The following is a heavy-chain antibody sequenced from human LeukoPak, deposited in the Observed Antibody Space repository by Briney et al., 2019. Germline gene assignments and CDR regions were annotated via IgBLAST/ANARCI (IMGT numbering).Heavy chain of an antibody. Sequence: GGSLRLSCTASGFTFSNYGMHWVRQAPGKGLEWVTFIGYDGSDKHYADSVKGRFTISRDNSKNTLYLQMNSLRAEDTAVYYCAKESSGSGWYFDYWGQGTLVTVSS. CDR1: GFTFSNYG. V-gene: IGHV3-30*02. D-gene: IGHD6-19*01. CDR2: IGYDGSDK. J-gene: IGHJ4*02. CDR3: AKESSGSGWYFDY.